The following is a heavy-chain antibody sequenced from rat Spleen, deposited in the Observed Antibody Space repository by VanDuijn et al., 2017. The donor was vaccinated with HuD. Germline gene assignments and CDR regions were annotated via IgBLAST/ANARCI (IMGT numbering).Heavy chain of an antibody. V-gene: IGHV2S12*01. CDR3: ARAPGNGYVMDA. Sequence: QVQLKESGPGLVQPSQTLSLTCTVSGFSLTSNGVSWVRQPPGKGLEWIAAISSGGSTYYNSALKSRLSISRDTSKSQVFLKMNSLQSEDTATYHCARAPGNGYVMDAWGQGASVTVSS. J-gene: IGHJ4*01. D-gene: IGHD5-1*01. CDR2: ISSGGST. CDR1: GFSLTSNG.